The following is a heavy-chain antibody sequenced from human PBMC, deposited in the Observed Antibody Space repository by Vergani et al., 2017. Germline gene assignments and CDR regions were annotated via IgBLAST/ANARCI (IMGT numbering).Heavy chain of an antibody. J-gene: IGHJ5*02. D-gene: IGHD6-13*01. CDR1: GGTFSSYA. V-gene: IGHV1-69*04. CDR2: IIPILGIA. CDR3: ARDWEIAAAVMDNWFDP. Sequence: QVQLVQSGAEVKKPGSSVKVSCKASGGTFSSYAISWVRQAPGQGLEWMGRIIPILGIANYAQKFQGRVTITADKSTSTAYMELSSLRSEDTAVYYCARDWEIAAAVMDNWFDPWGQGTLVTVSS.